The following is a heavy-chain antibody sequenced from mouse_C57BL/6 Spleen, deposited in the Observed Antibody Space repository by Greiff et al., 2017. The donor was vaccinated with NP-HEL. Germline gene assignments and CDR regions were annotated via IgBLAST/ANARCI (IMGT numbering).Heavy chain of an antibody. CDR2: INPSNGGT. V-gene: IGHV1-53*01. CDR3: ARKEYDYDATDYFDY. Sequence: QVHVKQPGTELVKPGASVKLSCKASGYTFTSYWMHWVKQRPGQGLEWIGNINPSNGGTNYNEKFKSKATLTVDKSSSTAYMQLSSLTSEDSAVYYCARKEYDYDATDYFDYWGQGTTLTVSS. D-gene: IGHD2-4*01. J-gene: IGHJ2*01. CDR1: GYTFTSYW.